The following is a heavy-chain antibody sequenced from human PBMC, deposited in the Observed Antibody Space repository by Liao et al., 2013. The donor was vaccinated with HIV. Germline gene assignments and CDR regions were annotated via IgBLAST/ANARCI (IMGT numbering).Heavy chain of an antibody. Sequence: QVQLDQWGAGLLKPSETLSLTCAVYGESFSGNYWSWIRQSAGKRLEWIGRISGSGSTNYNPSLKSRVTISLDVSKKQLSLKLSSVTAADTAMYYCARVPAVPRGALDMWGQGTMVTVSS. CDR3: ARVPAVPRGALDM. CDR2: ISGSGST. V-gene: IGHV4-59*10. CDR1: GESFSGNY. D-gene: IGHD6-19*01. J-gene: IGHJ3*02.